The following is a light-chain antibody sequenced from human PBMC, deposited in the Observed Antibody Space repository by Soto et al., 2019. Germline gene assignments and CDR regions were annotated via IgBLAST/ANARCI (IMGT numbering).Light chain of an antibody. J-gene: IGKJ2*01. CDR1: QSVSSTY. V-gene: IGKV3-20*01. Sequence: EIRFTQSPGTLSLSPGERATLSCRASQSVSSTYLACYRHKPGQAPRLLIYGASSRAAGIPDRFSGSGSGTDFTLTISRLEPEDFAVYYCHHFGSSRHTFGQGTKVDIK. CDR2: GAS. CDR3: HHFGSSRHT.